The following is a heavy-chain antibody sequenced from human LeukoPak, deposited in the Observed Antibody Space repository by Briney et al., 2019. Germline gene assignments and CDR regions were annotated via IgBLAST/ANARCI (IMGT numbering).Heavy chain of an antibody. V-gene: IGHV4-38-2*01. CDR1: GYSIRSGYY. CDR3: ARHCLDYGDYSRWFDP. Sequence: SETLSLTCAVSGYSIRSGYYWGWIRQPPGKGLEWIGSIYHSGSTYYNPSLKSRVTISVDTSKNQFSLKLSSVTAADTAVYYCARHCLDYGDYSRWFDPWGQGTLLTVSS. J-gene: IGHJ5*02. CDR2: IYHSGST. D-gene: IGHD4-17*01.